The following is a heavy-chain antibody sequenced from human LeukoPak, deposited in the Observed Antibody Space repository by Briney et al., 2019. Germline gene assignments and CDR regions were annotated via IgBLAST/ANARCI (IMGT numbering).Heavy chain of an antibody. CDR2: INPNSGGT. CDR1: GYTFTGYY. D-gene: IGHD5-24*01. CDR3: ARDPSGRWLQSRDAFDI. J-gene: IGHJ3*02. Sequence: ASVKVSCKASGYTFTGYYMHWVRQAPGQGLEWMGWINPNSGGTNYAQKFQGRVTITRNTSISTAYMELSSLRSEDTAVYYCARDPSGRWLQSRDAFDIWGQGTMVTVSS. V-gene: IGHV1-2*02.